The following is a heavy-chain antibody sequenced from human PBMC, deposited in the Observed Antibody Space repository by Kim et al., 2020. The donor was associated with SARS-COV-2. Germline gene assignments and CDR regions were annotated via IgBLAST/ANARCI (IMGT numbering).Heavy chain of an antibody. Sequence: QKFQGRGTITADKSTNTAYMELSSLRSEDTAVYYCARGRRRDGYNHFDYWGQGTLVTVSS. D-gene: IGHD5-12*01. J-gene: IGHJ4*02. V-gene: IGHV1-69*02. CDR3: ARGRRRDGYNHFDY.